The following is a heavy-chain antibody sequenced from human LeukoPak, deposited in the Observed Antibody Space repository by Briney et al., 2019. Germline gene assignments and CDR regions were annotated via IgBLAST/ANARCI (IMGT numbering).Heavy chain of an antibody. D-gene: IGHD1-14*01. CDR2: ISGSGTTI. Sequence: GGSLRLSCAASGFTFSDYYMSWIRQAPGKGLEWVSYISGSGTTIYSADSLKGRFTISRDNSKNSLFLQMGSLRAEDTAVYYCARRTGHPYFDYWGQGTLVTVSS. CDR3: ARRTGHPYFDY. J-gene: IGHJ4*02. CDR1: GFTFSDYY. V-gene: IGHV3-11*01.